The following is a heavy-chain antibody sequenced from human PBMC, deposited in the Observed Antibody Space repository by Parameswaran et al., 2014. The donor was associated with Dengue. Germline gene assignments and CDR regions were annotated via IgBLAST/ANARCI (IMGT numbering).Heavy chain of an antibody. V-gene: IGHV4-34*01. D-gene: IGHD6-13*01. J-gene: IGHJ6*02. CDR3: ARERILAAVRYYYYGMDV. Sequence: VRQMPGKGLEWIGEINHSGSTNYNPSLKSRVTISVDTSKNQFSLKLSSVTAADTAVYYCARERILAAVRYYYYGMDVWGQGTTVTVSS. CDR2: INHSGST.